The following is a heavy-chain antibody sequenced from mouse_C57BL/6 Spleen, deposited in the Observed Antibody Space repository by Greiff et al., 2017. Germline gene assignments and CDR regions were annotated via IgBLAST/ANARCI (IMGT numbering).Heavy chain of an antibody. Sequence: QVQLKQSGPELVKPGASVKISCKASGYAFSSSWMNWVKQRPGKGLEWIGRIYPGDGDTNYNGKFKGKATLTADKSSSTAYMQLSSLTSEDSAVYFCARWEFYYGSSLDYFDYWGQGTTLTVSS. V-gene: IGHV1-82*01. CDR2: IYPGDGDT. D-gene: IGHD1-1*01. CDR1: GYAFSSSW. J-gene: IGHJ2*01. CDR3: ARWEFYYGSSLDYFDY.